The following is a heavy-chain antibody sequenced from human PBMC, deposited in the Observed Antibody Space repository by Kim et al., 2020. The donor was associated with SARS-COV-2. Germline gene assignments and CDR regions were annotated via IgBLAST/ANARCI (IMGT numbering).Heavy chain of an antibody. J-gene: IGHJ4*02. V-gene: IGHV4-39*01. D-gene: IGHD7-27*01. Sequence: SETLSLTCTVYGGSISRSSNYWGWIRQPPGKGWEWIGSINYSGNTYYNPALKSRVTISVDTSKNQFSLKMRSVTAADTAVYYCASFVSENWAFEYWGQGTLVTVSS. CDR1: GGSISRSSNY. CDR2: INYSGNT. CDR3: ASFVSENWAFEY.